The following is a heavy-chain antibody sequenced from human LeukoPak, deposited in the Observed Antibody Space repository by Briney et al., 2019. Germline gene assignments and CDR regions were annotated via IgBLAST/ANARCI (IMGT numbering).Heavy chain of an antibody. Sequence: GGSLRLSCAASGFTFSSYAMHWVRQAPGKGLEWVAVISHDGSNKYYADSVKGRLTISRDNSKNTLYLQMNSLRAEDTAVYYCASPRGYSSSWYRSWGQGTLVTVSS. D-gene: IGHD6-13*01. V-gene: IGHV3-30*04. CDR3: ASPRGYSSSWYRS. J-gene: IGHJ5*02. CDR2: ISHDGSNK. CDR1: GFTFSSYA.